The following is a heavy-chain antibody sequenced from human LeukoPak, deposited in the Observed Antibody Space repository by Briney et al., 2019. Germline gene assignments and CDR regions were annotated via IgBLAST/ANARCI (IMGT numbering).Heavy chain of an antibody. V-gene: IGHV3-33*08. CDR1: GFTFSSYG. CDR2: IWYDGSNK. D-gene: IGHD1-26*01. J-gene: IGHJ4*02. Sequence: GGSLRLSCAASGFTFSSYGMHWVRQAPGKGLEWVAVIWYDGSNKYYADSVKGRFTISRDNSKNTLYLQMNSLRAEDTAVYYCARPTTPYSGSYFDYWGQGTLVTVSS. CDR3: ARPTTPYSGSYFDY.